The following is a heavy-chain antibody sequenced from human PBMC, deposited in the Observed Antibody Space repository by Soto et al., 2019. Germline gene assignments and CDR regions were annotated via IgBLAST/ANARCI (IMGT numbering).Heavy chain of an antibody. D-gene: IGHD3-10*01. V-gene: IGHV4-39*01. CDR3: ARPGGSGSQNWLEP. J-gene: IGHJ5*02. CDR2: IYYSGST. Sequence: SETLSLTCTVSGGSISSSSYYWGWIRQPPGKGLEGIGSIYYSGSTYYNPSLKSRVTISVDTSKHQFSLKLSAVTAPDTAVYYCARPGGSGSQNWLEPWGQGTLVTVSS. CDR1: GGSISSSSYY.